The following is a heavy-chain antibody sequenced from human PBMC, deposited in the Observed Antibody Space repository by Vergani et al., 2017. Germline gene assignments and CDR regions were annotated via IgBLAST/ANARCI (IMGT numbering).Heavy chain of an antibody. CDR2: ISSSGSTI. Sequence: EVQLVESGGGLVKPGGSLRLSCAASGFTFSSYEMNWVRQAPGKGLEWVSYISSSGSTIYYADSVKGRFTISRDNAKNSLYLQMNSLRAEDTAVYYCARGGSGDYLDDAFDIWGQGTMVTVSS. D-gene: IGHD4-17*01. J-gene: IGHJ3*02. V-gene: IGHV3-48*03. CDR3: ARGGSGDYLDDAFDI. CDR1: GFTFSSYE.